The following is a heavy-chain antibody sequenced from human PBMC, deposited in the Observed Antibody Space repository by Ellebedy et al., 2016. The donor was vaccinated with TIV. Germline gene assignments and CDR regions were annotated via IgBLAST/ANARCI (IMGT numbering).Heavy chain of an antibody. CDR1: GFPFSNYA. CDR3: AKPPELWLIHTGLVS. Sequence: GESLKISCVASGFPFSNYAMAWVRQAPGKGLEWVSAISQSGGDTYYADSVKGRFPISRDDSQSTLYLQMDSLRADDTAVYYCAKPPELWLIHTGLVSWGQGTLVTVSS. D-gene: IGHD6-19*01. CDR2: ISQSGGDT. V-gene: IGHV3-23*01. J-gene: IGHJ4*02.